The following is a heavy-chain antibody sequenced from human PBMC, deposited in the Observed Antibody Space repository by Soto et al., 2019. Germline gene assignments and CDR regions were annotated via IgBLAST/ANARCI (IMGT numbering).Heavy chain of an antibody. V-gene: IGHV1-18*04. CDR3: ARRDRSGDPQYYYYGMDV. J-gene: IGHJ6*02. CDR1: GDAFTSYG. D-gene: IGHD3-22*01. Sequence: ASVKVSCKASGDAFTSYGISWVRQAPGQGLEWMGWISAYNGNTNYAQKLQGRVTMTTDTSTSTAYMELRSLRSDDTAVYYSARRDRSGDPQYYYYGMDVWGQGTTVTVSS. CDR2: ISAYNGNT.